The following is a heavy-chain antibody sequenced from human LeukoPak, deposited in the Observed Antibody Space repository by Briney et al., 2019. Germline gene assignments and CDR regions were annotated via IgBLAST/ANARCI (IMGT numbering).Heavy chain of an antibody. V-gene: IGHV3-30*02. D-gene: IGHD1-26*01. J-gene: IGHJ5*02. CDR2: IRYDGSNK. CDR3: AKSGPAGATHGWFDP. Sequence: GGSLRLSCAASGFTFSSYGMHWVRQAPGKGLEWVAFIRYDGSNKYYADSVKGRFTISRDNSKNTLYLQMNSLRAEDTAVYYCAKSGPAGATHGWFDPWGQGTLVTVSS. CDR1: GFTFSSYG.